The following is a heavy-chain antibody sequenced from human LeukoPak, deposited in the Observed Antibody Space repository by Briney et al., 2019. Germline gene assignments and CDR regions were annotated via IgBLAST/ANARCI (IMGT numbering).Heavy chain of an antibody. J-gene: IGHJ4*02. CDR3: ARDLGLRGSS. D-gene: IGHD5-12*01. CDR2: MYGDMIDI. V-gene: IGHV3-74*01. Sequence: GGSLRLSCEASGFTFSNSWMHWVRQTPGKGLVWVSRMYGDMIDISYADPVKGRFTISRDNAKNTLYLQMNSLRGEDTAVYYCARDLGLRGSSWGQGTLVTVSS. CDR1: GFTFSNSW.